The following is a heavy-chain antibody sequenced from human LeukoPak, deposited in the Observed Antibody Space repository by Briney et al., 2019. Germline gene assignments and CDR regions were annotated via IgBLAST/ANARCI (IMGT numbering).Heavy chain of an antibody. CDR1: GGSISTYY. CDR3: ARSYSSGGNVALFQH. D-gene: IGHD6-19*01. CDR2: IHYSGST. J-gene: IGHJ1*01. V-gene: IGHV4-59*08. Sequence: PSETLSLTCTVSGGSISTYYWSWIRQPPGRGLEYIGFIHYSGSTNYNSPLKSRVTISVDTSKNQFSLKLSSVTAADTAVYYCARSYSSGGNVALFQHWGQGTLVTVSS.